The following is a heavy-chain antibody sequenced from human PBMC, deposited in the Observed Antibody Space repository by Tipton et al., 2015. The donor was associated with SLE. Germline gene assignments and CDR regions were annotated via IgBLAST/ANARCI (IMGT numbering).Heavy chain of an antibody. CDR3: ANTEYVFFNGDF. Sequence: TLFLTCAVYGGSFSGYYWSWIRQPPGKGLEWIGEINHSGSTNYNPSLKSRVTISVDTSKKQFSLNLRFVTAADTAVYYCANTEYVFFNGDFWGQGKPVTVSS. J-gene: IGHJ4*02. CDR2: INHSGST. V-gene: IGHV4-34*01. D-gene: IGHD2/OR15-2a*01. CDR1: GGSFSGYY.